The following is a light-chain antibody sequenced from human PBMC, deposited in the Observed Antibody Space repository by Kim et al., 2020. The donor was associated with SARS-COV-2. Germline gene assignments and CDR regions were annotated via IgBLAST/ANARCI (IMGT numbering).Light chain of an antibody. CDR3: QAWDSSTVV. V-gene: IGLV3-1*01. J-gene: IGLJ2*01. Sequence: YELTQPPSVSVSPGQTASITCSGDKLGDKYACWYQQKPGQSPVLVIYEDSKRPSGIPERLSGSNSGNTATLTISGTQAMDEADYYCQAWDSSTVVFGGG. CDR1: KLGDKY. CDR2: EDS.